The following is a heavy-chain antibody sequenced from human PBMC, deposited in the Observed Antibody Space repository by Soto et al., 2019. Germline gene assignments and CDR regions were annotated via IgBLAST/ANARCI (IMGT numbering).Heavy chain of an antibody. D-gene: IGHD6-13*01. CDR3: ARDLRAVGMASRFDP. J-gene: IGHJ5*02. Sequence: QVQLVESGGGLVKPGGSLRLSCAASGFTFGDYYMTWIRQAPGKGREWVSFIGNRGTGIYYADSVKCRFTIFRYNAKNSLYLQMNSLRAEDTAMYYCARDLRAVGMASRFDPWGQGTLVTVSS. CDR1: GFTFGDYY. CDR2: IGNRGTGI. V-gene: IGHV3-11*01.